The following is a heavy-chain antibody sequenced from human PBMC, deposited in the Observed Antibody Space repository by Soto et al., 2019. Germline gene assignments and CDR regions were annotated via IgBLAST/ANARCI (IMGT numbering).Heavy chain of an antibody. V-gene: IGHV3-53*01. CDR3: ARLSRETHYFDY. Sequence: PGGSLRLSCAASGFTVSSNYMSWVRQAPGKGLEWVSVIFSGGSTYYADSVKGRFTISRDNSKNTLYLQMKSLRAEDTAGYYCARLSRETHYFDYWGQGTLVTVSS. J-gene: IGHJ4*02. D-gene: IGHD3-16*02. CDR1: GFTVSSNY. CDR2: IFSGGST.